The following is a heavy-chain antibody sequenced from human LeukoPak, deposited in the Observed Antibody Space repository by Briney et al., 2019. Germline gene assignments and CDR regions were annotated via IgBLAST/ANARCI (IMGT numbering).Heavy chain of an antibody. Sequence: PSETLSLTCTVSGGSVSSSSYYWGWIRQPPGKGLEWIGNFFYSGSTNYNPSLKSRVTIFVDTSKNQFSLKLSSVTAADTAVYYCASGDEFLDAFDIWGQGTMVTVSS. CDR2: FFYSGST. J-gene: IGHJ3*02. CDR1: GGSVSSSSYY. CDR3: ASGDEFLDAFDI. V-gene: IGHV4-39*01. D-gene: IGHD2-21*01.